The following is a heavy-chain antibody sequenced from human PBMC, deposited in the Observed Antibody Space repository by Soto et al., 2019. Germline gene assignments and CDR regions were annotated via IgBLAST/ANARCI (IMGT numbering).Heavy chain of an antibody. CDR2: ISRSSYI. Sequence: GGSLRLSCASSGFTFSSYGMNWFRQAPGQGLEWVSSISRSSYIYQADSLKGRFTISRDNAKNSLYLQMNSLRPDDTAVYYCARGSGLPDYWGQGALVTVSS. CDR3: ARGSGLPDY. CDR1: GFTFSSYG. J-gene: IGHJ4*02. V-gene: IGHV3-21*01. D-gene: IGHD3-3*01.